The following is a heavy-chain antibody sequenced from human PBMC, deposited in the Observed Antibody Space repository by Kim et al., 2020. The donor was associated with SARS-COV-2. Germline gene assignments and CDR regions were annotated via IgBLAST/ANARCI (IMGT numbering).Heavy chain of an antibody. CDR2: ISGSGGST. V-gene: IGHV3-23*01. J-gene: IGHJ6*02. Sequence: GGSLRLSCAASGFTFSSYAMSWVRQAPGKGLEWVSAISGSGGSTYYADSVKGRFTISRDNSKNTLYLQMNSLRAEDTAVYYCAKVRWALRDYGVNREVDVWGQGTTVTVSS. D-gene: IGHD4-17*01. CDR3: AKVRWALRDYGVNREVDV. CDR1: GFTFSSYA.